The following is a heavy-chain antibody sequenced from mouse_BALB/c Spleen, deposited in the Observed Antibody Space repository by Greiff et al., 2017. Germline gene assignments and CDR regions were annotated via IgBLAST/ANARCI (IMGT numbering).Heavy chain of an antibody. J-gene: IGHJ1*01. CDR3: ARHRHYCCDV. CDR1: GFAFSSYD. Sequence: EVKLVESGGGLVKPGGSLKLSCAASGFAFSSYDMSWVRQTPEKRLEWVAYISSGGGSTYYPDTVKGRFTISRDNAKNTLYLQMSSLKSEDTAMYYCARHRHYCCDVWGAGTTVTVSS. V-gene: IGHV5-12-1*01. D-gene: IGHD1-2*01. CDR2: ISSGGGST.